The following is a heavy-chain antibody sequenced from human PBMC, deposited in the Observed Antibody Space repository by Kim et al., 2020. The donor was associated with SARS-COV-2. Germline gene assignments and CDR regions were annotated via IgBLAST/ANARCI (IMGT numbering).Heavy chain of an antibody. CDR3: ARGLSGSYQWTSSYYYYYYMDV. V-gene: IGHV4-34*01. J-gene: IGHJ6*03. Sequence: SETLSLTCAVYGGSFSGYYWSWIRQPPGKGLEWIGEINHSGSTNYNPSLKSRVTISVDTSKNQFSLKLSSVTAADTAVYYCARGLSGSYQWTSSYYYYYYMDVWGKGTTVTVSS. D-gene: IGHD1-26*01. CDR2: INHSGST. CDR1: GGSFSGYY.